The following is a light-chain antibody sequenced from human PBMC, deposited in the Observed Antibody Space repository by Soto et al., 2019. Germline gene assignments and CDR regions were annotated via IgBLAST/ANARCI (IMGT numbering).Light chain of an antibody. CDR1: SSDVGGYNY. CDR2: DVT. CDR3: CSYAATYTRV. V-gene: IGLV2-11*01. J-gene: IGLJ3*02. Sequence: SALTQPRSVSGSPGQSVTISCTGTSSDVGGYNYVSWYQQHPGKAPKVLIYDVTQRPSGVPDRFSGSKSGNTASLTISGLQAEDEADYYCCSYAATYTRVFGGGTKLTVL.